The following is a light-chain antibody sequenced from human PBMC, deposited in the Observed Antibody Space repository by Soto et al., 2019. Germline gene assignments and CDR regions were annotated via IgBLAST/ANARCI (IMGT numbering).Light chain of an antibody. Sequence: QSALTQPRAVSGSPGQSVTISCTGTSSDVGGYNYVAWYQQHPGKAPKIKIYDVNERPAGVPDRFTGSKSGHTTSMTISGLQAEDEADYYCCSWAGNSLVFGGGTKLTV. V-gene: IGLV2-11*01. CDR2: DVN. CDR3: CSWAGNSLV. J-gene: IGLJ3*02. CDR1: SSDVGGYNY.